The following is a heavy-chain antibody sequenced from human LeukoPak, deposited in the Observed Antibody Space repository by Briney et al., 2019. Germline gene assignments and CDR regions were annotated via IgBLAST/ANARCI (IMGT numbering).Heavy chain of an antibody. J-gene: IGHJ5*02. D-gene: IGHD3-16*01. CDR1: GYTLTELS. CDR3: APVXLWGNLREFDP. CDR2: FDPEDGEA. Sequence: ASVKVSCKVSGYTLTELSMHWVRQAPGKGLEWMGGFDPEDGEAIYAQKFQGRVTMTEEISTDTVYMVLSSLRSEDTAVYYCAPVXLWGNLREFDPWGQGTLVTVSS. V-gene: IGHV1-24*01.